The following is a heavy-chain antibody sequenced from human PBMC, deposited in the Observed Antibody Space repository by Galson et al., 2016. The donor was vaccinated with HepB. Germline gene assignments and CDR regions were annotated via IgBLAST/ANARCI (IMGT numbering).Heavy chain of an antibody. CDR2: ISYDGSNK. V-gene: IGHV3-30-3*01. CDR3: ARGSSSWRYYYYYGMDV. D-gene: IGHD6-13*01. Sequence: SLRLSCAASGFTFSSYAMHWVRQAPGKGLEWVAVISYDGSNKYNADSVKGRFTISRDNSKKTLYLQMNSLRAEDTAVYYCARGSSSWRYYYYYGMDVWGQGTTVTVSS. J-gene: IGHJ6*02. CDR1: GFTFSSYA.